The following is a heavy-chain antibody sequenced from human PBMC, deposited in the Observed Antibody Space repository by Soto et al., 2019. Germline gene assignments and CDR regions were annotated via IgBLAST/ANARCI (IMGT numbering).Heavy chain of an antibody. CDR2: ISYDGSNK. D-gene: IGHD6-6*01. Sequence: GGSLRLSCAASGFTFSSYAMHWVRQAPGKGLEWVAVISYDGSNKYYADSVKGRFTISRDNSKNTLYLQMNSLRAEDTDVYYCAGEDSSSIEKFDYWGQGTLVTFSS. V-gene: IGHV3-30-3*01. J-gene: IGHJ4*02. CDR1: GFTFSSYA. CDR3: AGEDSSSIEKFDY.